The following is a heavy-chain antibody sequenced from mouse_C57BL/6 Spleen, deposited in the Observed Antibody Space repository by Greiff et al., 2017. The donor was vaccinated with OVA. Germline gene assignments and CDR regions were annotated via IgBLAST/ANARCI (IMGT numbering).Heavy chain of an antibody. V-gene: IGHV5-16*01. D-gene: IGHD1-1*01. J-gene: IGHJ1*03. CDR2: INYDGSST. CDR3: ARVDFFYYGSSYWYFDV. CDR1: GFTFSDYY. Sequence: EVKLVESEGGLVQPGSSMKLSCTASGFTFSDYYMAWVRQVPEKGLEWVANINYDGSSTYYLDSLKSRFIISRDNAKNILYLQMSSLKSEDTATYYCARVDFFYYGSSYWYFDVWGTGTTVTVSS.